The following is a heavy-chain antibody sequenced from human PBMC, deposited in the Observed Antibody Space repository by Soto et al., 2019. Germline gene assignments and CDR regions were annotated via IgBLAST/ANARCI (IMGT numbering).Heavy chain of an antibody. V-gene: IGHV1-18*01. CDR1: GYTFTNYG. D-gene: IGHD3-22*01. CDR3: ARDVDYYYDERGYQNYCDY. CDR2: LSSYTGNT. Sequence: QVQLVQSGAEVKKPGASVKVSCKVSGYTFTNYGISWVRQTPGQGLEWMGWLSSYTGNTNYAQKLQGRVTMTTDTSTSTAYMQLRSLRSDDTAVYYCARDVDYYYDERGYQNYCDYWGQVTLDINSS. J-gene: IGHJ4*02.